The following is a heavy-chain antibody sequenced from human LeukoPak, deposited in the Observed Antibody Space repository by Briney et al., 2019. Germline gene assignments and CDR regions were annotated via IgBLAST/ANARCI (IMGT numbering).Heavy chain of an antibody. D-gene: IGHD2-21*02. CDR3: AKDHRAYCGGDCVDFDY. V-gene: IGHV3-30*02. Sequence: GGSLRLSCAASGFTFSSYGMHWVRQAPGKGLEWVAFIRYDGSNKYYADSVKGRLTISRDNSKNTLYLQMNSLRAEDTAVYYCAKDHRAYCGGDCVDFDYWGQGTMVTVSS. J-gene: IGHJ4*02. CDR2: IRYDGSNK. CDR1: GFTFSSYG.